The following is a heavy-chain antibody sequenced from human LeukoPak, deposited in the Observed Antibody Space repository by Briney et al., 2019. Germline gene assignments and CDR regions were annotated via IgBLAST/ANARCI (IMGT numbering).Heavy chain of an antibody. D-gene: IGHD2-21*01. CDR1: GGSISSSSYY. V-gene: IGHV4-39*01. Sequence: SETLSLTCTVSGGSISSSSYYWGWIRQPPGKGLEWIGSIYYSGSTYYNPSLKSRVTISVDTSKNQFSLKLSSVTAADTAVYYCARRVIYGYYFDYWSQGTLVTVSS. J-gene: IGHJ4*02. CDR2: IYYSGST. CDR3: ARRVIYGYYFDY.